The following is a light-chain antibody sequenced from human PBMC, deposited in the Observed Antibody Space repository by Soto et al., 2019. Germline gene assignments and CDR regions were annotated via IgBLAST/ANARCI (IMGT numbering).Light chain of an antibody. J-gene: IGLJ1*01. Sequence: CVRTRAASVKGAEGGGGCISCTGSSSNIGAGYDVHWYQQLPGTAPKLLIYGNSNRPSGVPDRFSGSKSGTSASLAITGLQVEDEADYYCQSYDSSLSGSRVFGPGTKVTVL. CDR1: SSNIGAGYD. CDR2: GNS. CDR3: QSYDSSLSGSRV. V-gene: IGLV1-40*01.